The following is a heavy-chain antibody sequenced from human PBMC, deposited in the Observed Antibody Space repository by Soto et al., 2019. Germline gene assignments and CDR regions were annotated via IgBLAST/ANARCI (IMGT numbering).Heavy chain of an antibody. D-gene: IGHD2-15*01. CDR3: AREKVAGGYYGMDV. Sequence: PSETLSLTCAVSRASISSSYWWNWVRQPPGKGLEWIGEIYHSGSTNYNPSLKSRVTISVDTSKNQFSLKLSSVTAADTAVYYCAREKVAGGYYGMDVWGQGTTVTVSS. J-gene: IGHJ6*02. CDR2: IYHSGST. CDR1: RASISSSYW. V-gene: IGHV4-4*02.